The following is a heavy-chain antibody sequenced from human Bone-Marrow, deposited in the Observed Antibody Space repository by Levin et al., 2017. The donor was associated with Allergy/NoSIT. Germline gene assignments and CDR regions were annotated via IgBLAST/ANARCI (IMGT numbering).Heavy chain of an antibody. V-gene: IGHV3-23*01. Sequence: GGSLRLSCAASGFTFNIYAMSWVRQAPGKGLEWISIISGSGGEIHYADSVKGRFTISRDNSKNTLYLQMNSLRAEDTALYYCAKGLVTVDMGHWFDPWGLGTLVTVSS. D-gene: IGHD1-26*01. J-gene: IGHJ5*02. CDR3: AKGLVTVDMGHWFDP. CDR2: ISGSGGEI. CDR1: GFTFNIYA.